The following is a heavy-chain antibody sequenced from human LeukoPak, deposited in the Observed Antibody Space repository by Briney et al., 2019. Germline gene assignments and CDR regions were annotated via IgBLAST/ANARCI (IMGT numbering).Heavy chain of an antibody. Sequence: SETLSLTCSVSGGSISSYYWSWIRQPPGKGLEWIGYIYYSGSTNYNPSLKSRVTISVDTSKNQFSLKLSSVTAADTAVYYCARHTLYNYYYMDVWGKGTTVTVSS. CDR1: GGSISSYY. CDR3: ARHTLYNYYYMDV. CDR2: IYYSGST. J-gene: IGHJ6*03. V-gene: IGHV4-59*08.